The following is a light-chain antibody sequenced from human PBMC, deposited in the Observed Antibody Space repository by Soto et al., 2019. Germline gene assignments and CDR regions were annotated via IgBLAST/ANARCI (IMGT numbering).Light chain of an antibody. J-gene: IGKJ4*02. Sequence: DIQMTQSPSSLSASVGDRVTITCRASQSISSYLNWYQQKPGKAPKLLIYAASSLQSGVPSRFSVSGSGTDFTLTISSLQPEDFATYYGQQSYRTLLTFGGGTKVEIK. V-gene: IGKV1-39*01. CDR2: AAS. CDR1: QSISSY. CDR3: QQSYRTLLT.